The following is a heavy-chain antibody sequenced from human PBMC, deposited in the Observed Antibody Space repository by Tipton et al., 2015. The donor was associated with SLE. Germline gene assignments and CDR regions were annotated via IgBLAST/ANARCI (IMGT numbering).Heavy chain of an antibody. D-gene: IGHD3-3*01. CDR3: ARGRFGVLNN. CDR1: GGTFSGYY. Sequence: TLSLTCAVYGGTFSGYYWSWIRQPPGKGLEWIGEINHSGITQYNPSLKSRVTMSVDGSKKQFSLNVTSVTAADTAVYYCARGRFGVLNNWGQGTLVTVSS. CDR2: INHSGIT. V-gene: IGHV4-34*01. J-gene: IGHJ4*02.